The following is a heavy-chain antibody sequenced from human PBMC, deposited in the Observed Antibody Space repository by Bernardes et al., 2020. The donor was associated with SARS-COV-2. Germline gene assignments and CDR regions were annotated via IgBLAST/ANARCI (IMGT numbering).Heavy chain of an antibody. CDR3: ARDQEWGSRYGMDD. CDR1: GYTFTDYY. CDR2: INPNSAGT. J-gene: IGHJ6*02. V-gene: IGHV1-2*02. D-gene: IGHD7-27*01. Sequence: ASVKVSCKASGYTFTDYYMHWVRQAPGQGLEWMGWINPNSAGTNYAQKFQGRVTMTRDTSISTAYMELSRLRSDDTAVYYCARDQEWGSRYGMDDWGQGTTVTVSS.